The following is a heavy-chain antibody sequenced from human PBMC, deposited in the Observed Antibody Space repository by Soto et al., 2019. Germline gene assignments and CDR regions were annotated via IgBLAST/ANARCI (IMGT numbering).Heavy chain of an antibody. CDR2: INPNSGGT. J-gene: IGHJ4*02. V-gene: IGHV1-2*04. CDR1: GYTFTGYY. D-gene: IGHD2-2*02. Sequence: VSVKVSCKASGYTFTGYYMHWVRQAPGQGLEWMGWINPNSGGTNYAQKFQGWVTMTRDTSISTAYMELSRLRSDDTAVYYCARDLMGGYTAYDYWGQGTLVTVSS. CDR3: ARDLMGGYTAYDY.